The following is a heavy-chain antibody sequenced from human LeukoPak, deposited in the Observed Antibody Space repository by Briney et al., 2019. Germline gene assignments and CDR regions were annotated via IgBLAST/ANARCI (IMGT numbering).Heavy chain of an antibody. J-gene: IGHJ4*02. V-gene: IGHV4-61*02. CDR3: ARTASGYYLFDY. CDR1: GGSIRSGSYY. Sequence: PSETLSLXCTVSGGSIRSGSYYWNWIRQPAVKGLEWIGRMYTSGTTNYNPSLKSRVTISVDTSKNQFSLKLSSVTAADTAVYYRARTASGYYLFDYWGQGTLVTVSS. CDR2: MYTSGTT. D-gene: IGHD3-22*01.